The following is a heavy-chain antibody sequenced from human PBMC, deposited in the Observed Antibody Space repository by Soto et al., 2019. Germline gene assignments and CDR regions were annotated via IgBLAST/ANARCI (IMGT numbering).Heavy chain of an antibody. CDR3: AAIYGSGYRPFDY. V-gene: IGHV1-69*02. J-gene: IGHJ4*02. D-gene: IGHD3-10*01. CDR2: MNTIVSMS. CDR1: GDTFSFYT. Sequence: QVQLVQSGTEVKKPGSSVKVSCKASGDTFSFYTINWVRQAPGLGLEWVGRMNTIVSMSNYAQKFQCRVSMTANKSPNTAHMKHRSLKSDDTAMYFCAAIYGSGYRPFDYWGQGALVTVSS.